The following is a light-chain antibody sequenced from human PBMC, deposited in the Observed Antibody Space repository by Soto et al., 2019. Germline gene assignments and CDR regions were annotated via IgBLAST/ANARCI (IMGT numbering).Light chain of an antibody. J-gene: IGLJ3*02. V-gene: IGLV4-69*01. CDR3: KTWGTGPWV. CDR1: SGHSSYA. CDR2: LNSDGSH. Sequence: QLVLTQSPSASASLGASVKLTCTLSSGHSSYAIAWHQQQPEKGPRYLMKLNSDGSHSKGDGIPDRFSGSSSGAERYLTISSLQSEDEADYYWKTWGTGPWVCGGGTKLTVL.